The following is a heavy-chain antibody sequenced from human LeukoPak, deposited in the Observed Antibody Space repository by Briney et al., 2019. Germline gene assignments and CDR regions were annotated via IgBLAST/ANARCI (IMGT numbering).Heavy chain of an antibody. Sequence: PGGSLSLSCAASGFTFSSYEMNWGRQAPGKGLEWVSYISSSCSTIYYADSVKRRFTISRDNAKNSLYLQMNSLRAEDTAVYYCAELGITMIGGVWGKGTTVTTSS. J-gene: IGHJ6*04. V-gene: IGHV3-48*03. CDR1: GFTFSSYE. D-gene: IGHD3-10*02. CDR2: ISSSCSTI. CDR3: AELGITMIGGV.